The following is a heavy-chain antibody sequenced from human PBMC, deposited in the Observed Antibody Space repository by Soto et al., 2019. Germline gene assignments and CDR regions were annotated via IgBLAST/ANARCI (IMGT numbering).Heavy chain of an antibody. D-gene: IGHD5-18*01. CDR3: VKHRGYSYGWAYYFDY. V-gene: IGHV3-64D*06. J-gene: IGHJ4*02. CDR1: GFTFGSYA. Sequence: SLRLSCSASGFTFGSYAMHWVRQAPGKGLEYVSAISSNGGSTYYADSVKGRFTISRDNSKNTLYLQMSSLRAEDTAVYYCVKHRGYSYGWAYYFDYWGQGTLVTVSS. CDR2: ISSNGGST.